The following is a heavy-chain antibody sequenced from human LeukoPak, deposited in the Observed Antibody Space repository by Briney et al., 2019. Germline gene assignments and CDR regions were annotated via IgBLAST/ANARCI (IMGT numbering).Heavy chain of an antibody. Sequence: SVEVSCKASGGTFSSYAISWVRQAPGQGLEWMGGIIPIFGTANYAQKFQGRVTITADKSTSTAYMELSSLRSEDTAVYYCARERTYCGGDCYSFDYWGQGTLVTVSS. CDR3: ARERTYCGGDCYSFDY. CDR2: IIPIFGTA. D-gene: IGHD2-21*02. J-gene: IGHJ4*02. V-gene: IGHV1-69*06. CDR1: GGTFSSYA.